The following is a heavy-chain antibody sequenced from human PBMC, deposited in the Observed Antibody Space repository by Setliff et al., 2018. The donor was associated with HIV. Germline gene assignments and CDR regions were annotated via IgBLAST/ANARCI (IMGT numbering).Heavy chain of an antibody. D-gene: IGHD2-8*02. J-gene: IGHJ1*01. V-gene: IGHV3-49*04. Sequence: PGGSLRLSCTTSGFTFDDYAMSWVRQAPGKGLEWVGFIRTKTYGATTEYAASVKGRFTISRDDSESIAYLQMSSLKTEDTAVYYCTSEGHSFWSYFQHWGQGTLVTVSS. CDR3: TSEGHSFWSYFQH. CDR2: IRTKTYGATT. CDR1: GFTFDDYA.